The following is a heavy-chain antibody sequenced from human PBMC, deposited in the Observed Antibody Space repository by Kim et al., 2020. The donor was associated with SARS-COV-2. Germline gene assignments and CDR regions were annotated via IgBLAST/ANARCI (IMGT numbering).Heavy chain of an antibody. CDR1: GFTFSNYA. V-gene: IGHV3-23*01. J-gene: IGHJ2*01. CDR3: AKDGSPGYSSGRLGWFFDL. Sequence: GGSLRLSCAASGFTFSNYAMSWVRQAPGKGLEWVSPISSSGVNTYYADSVKGRFTISRDNSKNTLYLQMNSLRAEDTAVYYCAKDGSPGYSSGRLGWFFDLWGRGTLVTVSS. CDR2: ISSSGVNT. D-gene: IGHD6-19*01.